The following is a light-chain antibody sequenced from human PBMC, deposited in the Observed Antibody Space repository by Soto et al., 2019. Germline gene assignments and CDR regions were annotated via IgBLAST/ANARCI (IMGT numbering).Light chain of an antibody. CDR1: SGHSSYD. J-gene: IGLJ1*01. V-gene: IGLV4-69*01. CDR3: QTWGTGINYV. CDR2: LNSDGSH. Sequence: QPVLTQSPSASASLGASVKLTCTLSSGHSSYDIAWHQQQPEKGPRYLMKLNSDGSHSKGDGIPDRFSGSSSGAERYLTISSLQSEDEADDYGQTWGTGINYVFGTGTKVTVL.